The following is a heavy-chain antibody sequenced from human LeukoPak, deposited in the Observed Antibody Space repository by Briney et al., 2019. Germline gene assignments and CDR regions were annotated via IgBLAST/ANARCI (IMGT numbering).Heavy chain of an antibody. V-gene: IGHV3-23*01. CDR1: GFTFSSYA. CDR3: AKDSYYYDSSSYYVN. J-gene: IGHJ4*02. Sequence: GGSLRLSCAASGFTFSSYAMNLVRQAPGKRLEWVSTISGSGGSTYYADSVKGRFTISRDNSKNTLYLQMNSLRAEDTAVYYCAKDSYYYDSSSYYVNWGQGTLVTVSS. CDR2: ISGSGGST. D-gene: IGHD3-22*01.